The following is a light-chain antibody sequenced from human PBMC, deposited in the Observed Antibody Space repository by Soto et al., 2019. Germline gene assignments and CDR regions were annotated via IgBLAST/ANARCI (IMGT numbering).Light chain of an antibody. J-gene: IGLJ1*01. CDR2: DVS. V-gene: IGLV2-14*01. CDR1: SSDVGGYNY. CDR3: SSYTSSSTSGV. Sequence: QPVLTQPASVSGSPGQSITISCTGTSSDVGGYNYVSWYQQHPGKAPKLMIYDVSNRPSGVSNRFSGSKSGNTASLTISGLQAEDEADYYCSSYTSSSTSGVFGTGTKLTVL.